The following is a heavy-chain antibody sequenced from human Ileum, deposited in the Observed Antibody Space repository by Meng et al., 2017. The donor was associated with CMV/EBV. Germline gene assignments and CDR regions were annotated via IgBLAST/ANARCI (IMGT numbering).Heavy chain of an antibody. D-gene: IGHD5-24*01. CDR3: AKGMGVTRFWFFEV. CDR2: ISGTGGGT. Sequence: SGFTFSGYGMSWVRQAPGKGLEWVSGISGTGGGTYYPDSVKGRFSISRDNSKNTLWLQMNSLRVEDTAVYYCAKGMGVTRFWFFEVWGRGTLVTVSS. CDR1: GFTFSGYG. J-gene: IGHJ2*01. V-gene: IGHV3-23*01.